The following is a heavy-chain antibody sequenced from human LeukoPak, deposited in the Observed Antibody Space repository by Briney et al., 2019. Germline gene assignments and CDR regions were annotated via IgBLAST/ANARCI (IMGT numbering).Heavy chain of an antibody. Sequence: SETLSLTCTVSGGSISSYYWSWIRQPAGKGLEWIGRIYTSGSTNYNPSLKSRVTMSVDTSKNQFSLKLSSVTAADTAVYYCARDLALPDSGVWFDPWGQGTLVTVSS. CDR1: GGSISSYY. J-gene: IGHJ5*02. CDR3: ARDLALPDSGVWFDP. D-gene: IGHD3-10*01. V-gene: IGHV4-4*07. CDR2: IYTSGST.